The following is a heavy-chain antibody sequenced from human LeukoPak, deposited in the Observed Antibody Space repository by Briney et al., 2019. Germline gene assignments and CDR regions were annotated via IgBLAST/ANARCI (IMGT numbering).Heavy chain of an antibody. CDR2: IYSSGST. V-gene: IGHV4-4*07. Sequence: SETLSLTCTVSGGSLSSYYWNWIRQPAGKGLEWIGRIYSSGSTDYNPSLKSRVTMSVDTSKNQFSVKLSSVTAADTAVYYCAREPRYCSGGNCYRGGYMDVWGKGTTVTVSS. J-gene: IGHJ6*03. CDR3: AREPRYCSGGNCYRGGYMDV. D-gene: IGHD2-15*01. CDR1: GGSLSSYY.